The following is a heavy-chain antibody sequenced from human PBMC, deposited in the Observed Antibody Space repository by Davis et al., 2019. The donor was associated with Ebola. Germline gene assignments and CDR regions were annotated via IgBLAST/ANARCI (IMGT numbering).Heavy chain of an antibody. J-gene: IGHJ3*02. CDR2: ISYDGSKK. CDR1: GFTFSNYA. CDR3: ARGWDIVLLPATMAAAFDI. Sequence: PGGSLRLSCAASGFTFSNYAMHWVRQAPGKGLEWVAVISYDGSKKYYADSVKGRFTISRDNSKNTLYLQMNSLRAEDTAVYYCARGWDIVLLPATMAAAFDIWGQGTMVTVSS. D-gene: IGHD2-2*01. V-gene: IGHV3-30*04.